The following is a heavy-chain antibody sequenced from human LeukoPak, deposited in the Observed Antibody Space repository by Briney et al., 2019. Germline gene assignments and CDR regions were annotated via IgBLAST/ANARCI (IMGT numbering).Heavy chain of an antibody. J-gene: IGHJ4*02. CDR2: VSTSSSYI. CDR3: SSSTAIGY. CDR1: GFTFSTYS. Sequence: GGSLRLSCAASGFTFSTYSMNWVRQAPGKGLEWVSSVSTSSSYIYYADSVKGRFTISRDNAKNSLYLQMKGLRAEDTAVYYCSSSTAIGYWGQGTLVTVSS. V-gene: IGHV3-21*01.